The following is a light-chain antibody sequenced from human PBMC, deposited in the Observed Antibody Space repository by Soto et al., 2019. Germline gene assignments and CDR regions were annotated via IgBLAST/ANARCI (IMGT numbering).Light chain of an antibody. J-gene: IGKJ5*01. CDR1: QSVSSY. CDR3: QQYGSPIT. Sequence: IVLTQSPATLSLSPGERATLSCRASQSVSSYLAWYQQKPGQAPRLLIYGASSRATGIPDRFSGSGSGTDFTLTISRLEPEDFAVYYCQQYGSPITFGQGTRLEIK. CDR2: GAS. V-gene: IGKV3-20*01.